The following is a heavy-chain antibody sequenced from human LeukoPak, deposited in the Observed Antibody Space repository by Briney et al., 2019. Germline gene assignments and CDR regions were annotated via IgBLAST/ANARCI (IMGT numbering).Heavy chain of an antibody. J-gene: IGHJ4*02. V-gene: IGHV3-30*18. CDR1: GFTFSSYG. Sequence: PGRSLRLSCAASGFTFSSYGMHWVRQAPGRGLGWVAVISYDGSNKYYVDSVKGRFTISRDNSKNTLHLEMNSLRAEDTAIYYCAKDLAGCSDSWGQGTLVTVSS. CDR2: ISYDGSNK. CDR3: AKDLAGCSDS. D-gene: IGHD2-8*01.